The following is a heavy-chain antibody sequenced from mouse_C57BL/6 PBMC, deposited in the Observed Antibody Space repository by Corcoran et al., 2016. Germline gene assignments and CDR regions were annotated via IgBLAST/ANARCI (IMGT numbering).Heavy chain of an antibody. D-gene: IGHD2-4*01. J-gene: IGHJ2*01. V-gene: IGHV9-3*01. CDR3: ARRGYDYEGDY. Sequence: QIQLVQSGPELKKPGETVKISCKASGYTFTTYGMSWVKQAPGKGLKWMGWINTYSGVPTYADDFKGRFAFSLETSASTAYLQINNLKNEDTATYFCARRGYDYEGDYWGQGTTLTVSS. CDR2: INTYSGVP. CDR1: GYTFTTYG.